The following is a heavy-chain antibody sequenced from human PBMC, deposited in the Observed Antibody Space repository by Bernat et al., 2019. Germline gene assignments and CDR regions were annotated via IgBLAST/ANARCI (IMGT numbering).Heavy chain of an antibody. CDR1: GFTFSSYG. CDR2: ISGGGENT. CDR3: AIEPPHYDFWIGSNY. J-gene: IGHJ4*02. Sequence: EVQLVEFGGGSVQPGGSLRLSCAASGFTFSSYGMIWVRQAPGKGPEWVSTISGGGENTHYGDSVKGRFTISRDNSKNTLFLQMNSRRAEDTAVYYCAIEPPHYDFWIGSNYWGQGTLVTVSS. D-gene: IGHD3-3*01. V-gene: IGHV3-23*04.